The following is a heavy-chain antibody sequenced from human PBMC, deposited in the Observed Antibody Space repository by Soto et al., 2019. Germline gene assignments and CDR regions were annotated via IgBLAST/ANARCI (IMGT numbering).Heavy chain of an antibody. CDR3: AKRMAGYSSSWYGEYYYGMDV. J-gene: IGHJ6*02. CDR2: ISGSGGST. D-gene: IGHD6-13*01. Sequence: PGGSLRLSCAASGFTFSSYAMSWVRQAPGKGLEWVSAISGSGGSTYYADSVKGRFTISRDNSKNTLYLQMNSLRAEDTAVYYCAKRMAGYSSSWYGEYYYGMDVWGQGTTVTVSS. V-gene: IGHV3-23*01. CDR1: GFTFSSYA.